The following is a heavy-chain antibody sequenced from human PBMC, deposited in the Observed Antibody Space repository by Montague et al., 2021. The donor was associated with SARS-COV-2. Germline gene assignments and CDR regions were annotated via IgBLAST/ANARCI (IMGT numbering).Heavy chain of an antibody. CDR1: GASFSGYY. V-gene: IGHV4-34*01. J-gene: IGHJ4*02. Sequence: SETLSLTCAVYGASFSGYYWNFIRQTPGKGLEWLGEISHSGTTKYNPSLKSRFTISADTSKNQFSLTLTSVTAADTAVYYCARGLDHNKGGDYWGQGILVIVSS. CDR3: ARGLDHNKGGDY. D-gene: IGHD1-1*01. CDR2: ISHSGTT.